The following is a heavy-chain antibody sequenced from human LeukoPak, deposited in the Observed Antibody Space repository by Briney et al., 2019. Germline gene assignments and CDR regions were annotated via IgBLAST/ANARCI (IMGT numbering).Heavy chain of an antibody. CDR3: ARDGSDIVLMVYSPRFDY. CDR1: GFTFSSYA. Sequence: GGSLRLSCAASGFTFSSYAMHWVRQAPGKGLEGVAVISYDGSNKYYADSVKGRFTISRDNSKNTLYLQMNSLRAEDTAVYYCARDGSDIVLMVYSPRFDYWGQGTLVTVSS. V-gene: IGHV3-30-3*01. CDR2: ISYDGSNK. D-gene: IGHD2-8*01. J-gene: IGHJ4*02.